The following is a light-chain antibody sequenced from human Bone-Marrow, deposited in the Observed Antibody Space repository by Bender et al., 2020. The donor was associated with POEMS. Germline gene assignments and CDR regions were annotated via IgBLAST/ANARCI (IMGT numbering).Light chain of an antibody. Sequence: SYVLAQPPSVSVAPGQTARLTCDGNSIARNSVHWYRQMPGQAPELVVYDSRDRPSGIPERFSGSDSGNTATLTISRVEAGDEADYYCQVWDGSSDHLVFGGGTKLTVL. V-gene: IGLV3-21*02. J-gene: IGLJ3*02. CDR1: SIARNS. CDR2: DSR. CDR3: QVWDGSSDHLV.